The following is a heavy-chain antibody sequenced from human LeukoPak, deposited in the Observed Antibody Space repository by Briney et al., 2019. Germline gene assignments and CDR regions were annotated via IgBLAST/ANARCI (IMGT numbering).Heavy chain of an antibody. Sequence: ASVKVSCKASGYTFTAYYMHWVRQAPGQGLEWMGWINPNSDGTNYTQKFQGWVTMTRDTSISTAYLELSRLRSDDTAVYYCARGALWFGESAGYYYGMDVWGQGTTVTVSS. D-gene: IGHD3-10*01. CDR2: INPNSDGT. J-gene: IGHJ6*02. CDR1: GYTFTAYY. CDR3: ARGALWFGESAGYYYGMDV. V-gene: IGHV1-2*04.